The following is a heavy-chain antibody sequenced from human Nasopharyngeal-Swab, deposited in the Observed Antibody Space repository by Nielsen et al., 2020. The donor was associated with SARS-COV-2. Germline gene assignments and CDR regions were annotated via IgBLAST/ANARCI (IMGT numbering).Heavy chain of an antibody. CDR3: AKDGYSSSSRLDY. CDR1: GFTYDDYA. V-gene: IGHV3-9*01. Sequence: GGSLRLSCTASGFTYDDYALHWVRQVPGKGLEWVSGISWNNGNIGYADSVKGRFTISRDNVKNSLYLEMNSLRAEDTAVYYCAKDGYSSSSRLDYWGQGVRVTVSS. J-gene: IGHJ4*02. D-gene: IGHD4-11*01. CDR2: ISWNNGNI.